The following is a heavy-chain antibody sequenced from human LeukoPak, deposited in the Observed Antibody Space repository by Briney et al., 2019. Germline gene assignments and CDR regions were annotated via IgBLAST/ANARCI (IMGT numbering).Heavy chain of an antibody. Sequence: GGSLRLSCAASGFTLSNYGMHWVRQAPGKGLEWVAAIWHDGSRKYYAESVKGRFTISRDNARSTVYVQMDSLRAEDTAVYYCAKVHYTASFPGSFPGRNYFDSWGQGSLVTVSS. CDR2: IWHDGSRK. CDR3: AKVHYTASFPGSFPGRNYFDS. CDR1: GFTLSNYG. D-gene: IGHD1-26*01. J-gene: IGHJ4*02. V-gene: IGHV3-33*06.